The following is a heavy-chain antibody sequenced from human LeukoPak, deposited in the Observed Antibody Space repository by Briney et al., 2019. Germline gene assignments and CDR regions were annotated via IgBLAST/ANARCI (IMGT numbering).Heavy chain of an antibody. CDR2: IYYSGRT. V-gene: IGHV4-59*08. J-gene: IGHJ4*02. D-gene: IGHD6-13*01. CDR1: GGSISSYY. CDR3: ARRGAAAEPLDY. Sequence: PSETLSLTCTVSGGSISSYYWNRIRQPPGKGLEWIGYIYYSGRTNYNPSLKSRVTISVDTSKNQFSLKLSSVTAADTAVYYCARRGAAAEPLDYWGQGILVTVSS.